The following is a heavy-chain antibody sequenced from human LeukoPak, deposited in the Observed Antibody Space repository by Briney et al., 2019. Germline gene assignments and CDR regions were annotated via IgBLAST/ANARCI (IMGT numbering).Heavy chain of an antibody. CDR3: ARAYSSWGRYNWFDP. D-gene: IGHD6-6*01. CDR2: IYHSGST. Sequence: SETLSLTCTVSGYSISSGYYWGWIRQPPGKGLEWIGSIYHSGSTYYNPSLKSRVTISVDTSKNQFSLKLSSVTAADTAVYYRARAYSSWGRYNWFDPWGQGTLVTVSS. V-gene: IGHV4-38-2*02. J-gene: IGHJ5*02. CDR1: GYSISSGYY.